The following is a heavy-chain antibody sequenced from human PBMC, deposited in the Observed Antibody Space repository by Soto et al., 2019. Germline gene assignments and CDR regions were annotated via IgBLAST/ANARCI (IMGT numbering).Heavy chain of an antibody. CDR2: LNSDGSST. Sequence: EVQLVESGGGLVQPGGSLRVSCAASGFTFSSYWMHWVRQAPGKGLVWVSRLNSDGSSTNYADSVKGRFTISRDNAKNTVYLQMNSLRAEDTAIYYCARRGAVAGLHYWGQGTLVTVSS. V-gene: IGHV3-74*01. CDR3: ARRGAVAGLHY. J-gene: IGHJ4*02. D-gene: IGHD6-19*01. CDR1: GFTFSSYW.